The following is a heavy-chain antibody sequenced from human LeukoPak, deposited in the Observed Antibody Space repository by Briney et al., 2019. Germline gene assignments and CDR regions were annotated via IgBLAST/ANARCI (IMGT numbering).Heavy chain of an antibody. CDR2: MNPSGDST. Sequence: ASVRVSCKASVYTFTRYYMHWVRQTPGHRLEWMGRMNPSGDSTRCAQKLQGRVTINRDMSTSTVYMELRSLRSEDTGVYHCARDGYGGSFLVYWGQGTLVTVSS. CDR3: ARDGYGGSFLVY. CDR1: VYTFTRYY. D-gene: IGHD1-26*01. J-gene: IGHJ4*02. V-gene: IGHV1-46*01.